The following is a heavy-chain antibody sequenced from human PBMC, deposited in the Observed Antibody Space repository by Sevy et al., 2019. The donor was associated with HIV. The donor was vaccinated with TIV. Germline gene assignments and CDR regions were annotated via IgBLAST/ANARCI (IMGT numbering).Heavy chain of an antibody. CDR2: INPSGGST. D-gene: IGHD3-16*01. J-gene: IGHJ3*02. CDR1: GYTFTSYY. Sequence: ASVKVSCKASGYTFTSYYMHWVRQAPGQGLEWMGIINPSGGSTSYAQKFQGRVTMTRDTSTSTVYMELSSLRSGDTAVYYCARDGGNDAFDIWGQGTMVTVSS. CDR3: ARDGGNDAFDI. V-gene: IGHV1-46*01.